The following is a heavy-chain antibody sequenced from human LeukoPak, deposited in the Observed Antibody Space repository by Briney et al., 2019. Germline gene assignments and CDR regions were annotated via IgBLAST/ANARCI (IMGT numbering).Heavy chain of an antibody. Sequence: GASVKVSCKASGYTFTGYYMHWVRQAPGQGLEWMEWINPNSGGTNYAQKFQGRVTMTRDTSISTAYMELSRLRSDDTAVYYCARVKGSGSYLSDYWGQGTLVTVSS. D-gene: IGHD3-10*01. J-gene: IGHJ4*02. V-gene: IGHV1-2*02. CDR3: ARVKGSGSYLSDY. CDR1: GYTFTGYY. CDR2: INPNSGGT.